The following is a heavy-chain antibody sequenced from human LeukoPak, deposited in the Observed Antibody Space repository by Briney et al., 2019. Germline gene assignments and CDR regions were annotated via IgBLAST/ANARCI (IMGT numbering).Heavy chain of an antibody. CDR3: AKDIGFGGPYDY. V-gene: IGHV3-9*01. CDR1: GFTFDGYA. D-gene: IGHD3-10*01. CDR2: ISWNSGSI. Sequence: GGSLRLSCAASGFTFDGYAMHWVRQAPGKGLEWVSGISWNSGSIGYADSVKGRFTISRDNAKNSLYLQMNSLRAEDTALYYCAKDIGFGGPYDYWGQGTLVTVSS. J-gene: IGHJ4*02.